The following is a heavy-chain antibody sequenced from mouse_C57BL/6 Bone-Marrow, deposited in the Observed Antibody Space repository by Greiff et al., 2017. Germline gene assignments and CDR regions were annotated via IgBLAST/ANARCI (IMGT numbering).Heavy chain of an antibody. CDR1: GFTFSSYT. J-gene: IGHJ1*03. CDR3: SRQVTTVLATKYFDV. CDR2: ISGGGGNT. D-gene: IGHD1-1*01. Sequence: VKVVESGGGLVKPGGSLKLSCAASGFTFSSYTMSWVRPTPEKRLQWVAAISGGGGNTYYPDRGKGRLPISRNNDRNVLYRQMSSLRSEDTAWYYCSRQVTTVLATKYFDVWGTGTTVTVSS. V-gene: IGHV5-9*01.